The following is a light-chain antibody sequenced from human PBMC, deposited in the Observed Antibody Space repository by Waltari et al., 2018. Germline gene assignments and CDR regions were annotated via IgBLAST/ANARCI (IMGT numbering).Light chain of an antibody. CDR1: QSVSSN. J-gene: IGKJ2*01. V-gene: IGKV3-15*01. CDR2: GAS. Sequence: EIVMTQSPPTLSVSPGDRATLSCRASQSVSSNLACYQQKPGQAPRLLIYGASTRATGIPARFSGSGSGTEFTLTISSLQSEDFAVYYCQQYNNWPPYTVGQGTKLEIK. CDR3: QQYNNWPPYT.